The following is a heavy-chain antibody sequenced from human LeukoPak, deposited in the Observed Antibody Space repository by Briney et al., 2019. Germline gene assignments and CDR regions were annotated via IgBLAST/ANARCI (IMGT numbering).Heavy chain of an antibody. Sequence: SETLSLTCTVSGGSIGSYYWTWIRQPAGKRLEWIGRIFSNGRSNYDPSLESRVTMSVDTSKSQVSLILSSVTAADTAVYYCARERGVTTVNWFDSWGPGTLVTVSS. CDR2: IFSNGRS. CDR1: GGSIGSYY. D-gene: IGHD4-17*01. CDR3: ARERGVTTVNWFDS. J-gene: IGHJ5*01. V-gene: IGHV4-4*07.